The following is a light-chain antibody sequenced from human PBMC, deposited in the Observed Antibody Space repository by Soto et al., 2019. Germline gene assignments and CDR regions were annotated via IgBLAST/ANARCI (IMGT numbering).Light chain of an antibody. CDR2: GAS. Sequence: ENVLTQSPGTLSLSPGERATLSCRASQNVDNNFLAWYQHKPGQPPRLLIFGASIRAAGIPDRFSGSGSGTDFXISXXXXXXXDFVVYHCQQYGXXXXXFGXG. CDR1: QNVDNNF. CDR3: QQYGXXXXX. V-gene: IGKV3-20*01. J-gene: IGKJ2*01.